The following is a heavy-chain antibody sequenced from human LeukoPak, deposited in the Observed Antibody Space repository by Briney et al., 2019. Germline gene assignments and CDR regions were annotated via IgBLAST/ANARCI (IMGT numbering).Heavy chain of an antibody. CDR2: LSYTGKT. D-gene: IGHD2/OR15-2a*01. J-gene: IGHJ4*02. Sequence: PSETLSLTYNVAGVSVSTSHWNWIRQRPPKGLSCIGCLSYTGKTAYNPSLQSRVSISLGSSNNHFSLKLTSVTAADTAVYYCSEGYFEPFDHWGQGILVTVSS. V-gene: IGHV4-59*02. CDR1: GVSVSTSH. CDR3: SEGYFEPFDH.